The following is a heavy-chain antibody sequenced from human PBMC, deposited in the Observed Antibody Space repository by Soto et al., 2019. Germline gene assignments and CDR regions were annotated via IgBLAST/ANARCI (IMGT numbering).Heavy chain of an antibody. CDR2: ISTGGSTI. Sequence: EVQLVESGGGLVQPGGSLGLSCAASGFTFTTYSMNWVRQAPGKGLEWVSYISTGGSTIYYADSVKGRFTISRDNAKNSLHLQMNSLRAEDTAVYYCARDRGGGYVDYWGQGTLVTVSS. CDR3: ARDRGGGYVDY. V-gene: IGHV3-48*01. D-gene: IGHD3-16*01. CDR1: GFTFTTYS. J-gene: IGHJ4*02.